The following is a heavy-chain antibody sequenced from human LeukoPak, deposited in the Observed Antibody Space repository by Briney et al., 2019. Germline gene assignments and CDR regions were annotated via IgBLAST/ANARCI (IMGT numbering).Heavy chain of an antibody. CDR2: IYYSGST. J-gene: IGHJ3*02. D-gene: IGHD1-1*01. Sequence: PSETLSLTCTVSGGSISSYHWNWIRQPPGKGLEWIGYIYYSGSTNYNPSLKSRVTISVDTSKNQFSLKLSSVTAADTAVYYCARLQDWNDAFDIWGQGTMVTVSS. CDR1: GGSISSYH. V-gene: IGHV4-59*08. CDR3: ARLQDWNDAFDI.